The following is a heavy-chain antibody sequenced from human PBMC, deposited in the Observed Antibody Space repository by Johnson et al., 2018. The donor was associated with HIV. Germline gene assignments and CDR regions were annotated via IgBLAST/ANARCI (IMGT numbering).Heavy chain of an antibody. J-gene: IGHJ3*02. Sequence: QVQLVESGGGVVQPGRSLRLSCAVSGFTLSSYVMHWVRQAPGKGLEWVAVIWYDGINKYSADSVKGRFTISRDNSKNTLYLQMNSLRAEETAVYYCAKDRRTYSISADAFDIWGQGTMVTVSS. CDR3: AKDRRTYSISADAFDI. V-gene: IGHV3-30*18. D-gene: IGHD6-6*01. CDR2: IWYDGINK. CDR1: GFTLSSYV.